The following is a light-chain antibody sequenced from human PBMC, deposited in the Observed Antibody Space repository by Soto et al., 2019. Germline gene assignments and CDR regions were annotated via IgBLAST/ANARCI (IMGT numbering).Light chain of an antibody. V-gene: IGKV1-5*03. CDR1: QSISSW. Sequence: KNNNTCLASQSISSWLAWYQQKPGKAPKLLIYKASSLESGVPSRFSGSGSGTEFTLTISSLQPDDFATYYCQQYNSYSRTCGQGTKGDIK. CDR3: QQYNSYSRT. J-gene: IGKJ1*01. CDR2: KAS.